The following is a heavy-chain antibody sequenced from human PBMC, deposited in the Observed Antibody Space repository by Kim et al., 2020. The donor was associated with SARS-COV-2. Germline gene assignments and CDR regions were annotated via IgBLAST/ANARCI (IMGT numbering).Heavy chain of an antibody. J-gene: IGHJ6*02. V-gene: IGHV4-34*01. CDR1: GGSFSGYY. Sequence: SETLSLTCAVYGGSFSGYYWSWIRQPPGKGLEWIGEINHSGSTNYNPSLKSRVTISVDTSKNQFSLKLSSVTAADTAVYYARRAVAGKAGYYYGMDVWGQGTTVTVSS. CDR3: RRAVAGKAGYYYGMDV. D-gene: IGHD6-19*01. CDR2: INHSGST.